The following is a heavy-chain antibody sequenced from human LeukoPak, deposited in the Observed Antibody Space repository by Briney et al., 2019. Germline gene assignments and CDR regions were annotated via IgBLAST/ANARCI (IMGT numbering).Heavy chain of an antibody. CDR3: TPSAPRVTVFDY. J-gene: IGHJ4*02. V-gene: IGHV3-15*01. CDR2: IKSKTDGGTT. D-gene: IGHD2-21*02. CDR1: GFTLSNAW. Sequence: GGSLRLSCAASGFTLSNAWMSWVRQAPGKGLEWVGRIKSKTDGGTTDYAAPVKGRFTISRDDSKNTLYLQMNSLKTEDTAVYYCTPSAPRVTVFDYWGQGTLVTVSS.